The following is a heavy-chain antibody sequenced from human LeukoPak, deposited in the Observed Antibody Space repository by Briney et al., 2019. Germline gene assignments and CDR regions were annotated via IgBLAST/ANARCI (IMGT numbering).Heavy chain of an antibody. CDR3: ARVSYGSGSYYNSYYYYYYMDV. D-gene: IGHD3-10*01. J-gene: IGHJ6*03. CDR2: ISAYNGNT. V-gene: IGHV1-18*01. Sequence: ASVKVSCKASGYTFTSYGISWVRQAPGQGLEWMGWISAYNGNTNYAQKLQGRVTMTTDTSTSTAYMELRSLRSDDTAVYYCARVSYGSGSYYNSYYYYYYMDVWGKGTTVTISS. CDR1: GYTFTSYG.